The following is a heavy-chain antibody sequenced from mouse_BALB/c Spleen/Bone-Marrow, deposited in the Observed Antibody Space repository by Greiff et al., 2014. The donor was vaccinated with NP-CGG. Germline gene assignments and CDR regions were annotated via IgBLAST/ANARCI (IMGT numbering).Heavy chain of an antibody. Sequence: QVQLQQSGPGLVAPSQSLSITCTVSGFSLTNYGVHWVRQPPGKGLEWLGVIWADGSTNYNPALMSRLSISKDNSKSQVSFKMNSLQTDDTAMYYCARITTATGAMDYWGQGTSVTVSS. CDR2: IWADGST. CDR3: ARITTATGAMDY. D-gene: IGHD1-2*01. V-gene: IGHV2-9*02. CDR1: GFSLTNYG. J-gene: IGHJ4*01.